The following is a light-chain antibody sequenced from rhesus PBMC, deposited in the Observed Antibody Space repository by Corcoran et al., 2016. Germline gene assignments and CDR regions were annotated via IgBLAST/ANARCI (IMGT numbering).Light chain of an antibody. CDR3: QQFNSLPRT. J-gene: IGKJ1*01. CDR1: QDITNY. V-gene: IGKV1-32*01. CDR2: YWN. Sequence: DIQMTQSPSSLSASVGDRVNITCRASQDITNYLNWYQQKPGKAPKILISYWNPLQSEVPSRFSGSGSGTEFTLTISSLQLEDFATYYGQQFNSLPRTFGQGTKVEIK.